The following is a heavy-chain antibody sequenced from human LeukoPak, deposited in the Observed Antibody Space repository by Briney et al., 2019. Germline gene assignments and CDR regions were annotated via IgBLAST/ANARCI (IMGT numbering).Heavy chain of an antibody. D-gene: IGHD6-19*01. V-gene: IGHV3-21*01. CDR2: ISSSSSYI. CDR1: GFTFSSYS. Sequence: GGSLRLSCAASGFTFSSYSMNWVRQAPGKGLEWVSSISSSSSYIYYADSVKGRFTISRDNAKNSLYLQMNSLRAEDTAVYYCAKYSSGWYNYWGQGTLVTVSS. J-gene: IGHJ4*02. CDR3: AKYSSGWYNY.